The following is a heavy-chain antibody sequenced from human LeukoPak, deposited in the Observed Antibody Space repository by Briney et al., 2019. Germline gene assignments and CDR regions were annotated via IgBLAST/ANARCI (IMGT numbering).Heavy chain of an antibody. CDR3: ARDQSLLVGARYYFDY. D-gene: IGHD1-26*01. CDR1: GFTFSSYS. Sequence: GGSLRLSCAVSGFTFSSYSMNWVRQAPGKGLEWVSSISSSSSYIYYADSVKGRFTISRDNAKNSLYLQMNSLRAEDTAVYYCARDQSLLVGARYYFDYWGQGTLVSFSS. V-gene: IGHV3-21*01. J-gene: IGHJ4*02. CDR2: ISSSSSYI.